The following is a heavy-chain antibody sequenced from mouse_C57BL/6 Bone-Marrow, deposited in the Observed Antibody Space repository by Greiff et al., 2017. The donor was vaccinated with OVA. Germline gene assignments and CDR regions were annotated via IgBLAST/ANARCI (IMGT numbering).Heavy chain of an antibody. J-gene: IGHJ4*01. CDR3: ARSMITTRYYYAMDY. CDR1: GYAFTNYL. V-gene: IGHV1-54*01. CDR2: INPGSGGT. D-gene: IGHD2-4*01. Sequence: QVQLKQSGAELVRPGTSVKVSCKASGYAFTNYLIEWVKQRPGQGLEWIGVINPGSGGTNYNEKFKGKATLTADKSSSTAYMQLSSLTSEDSAVYFCARSMITTRYYYAMDYWGQGTSVTVSS.